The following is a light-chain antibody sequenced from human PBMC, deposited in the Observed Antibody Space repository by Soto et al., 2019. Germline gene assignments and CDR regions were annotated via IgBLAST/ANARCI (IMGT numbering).Light chain of an antibody. CDR2: DAS. CDR1: QSVSSY. CDR3: QQYYKWPLT. V-gene: IGKV3-11*01. Sequence: EIVLTQSPATLSLSPGERATLACRASQSVSSYLAWYQQKPGQAPRVLIYDASNRATGIPARFSGSGSGTDFTLTISSLEPEDFAVYYCQQYYKWPLTFGGGTKVDI. J-gene: IGKJ4*01.